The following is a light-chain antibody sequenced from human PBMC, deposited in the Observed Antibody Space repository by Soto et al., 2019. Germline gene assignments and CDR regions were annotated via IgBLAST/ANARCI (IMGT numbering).Light chain of an antibody. CDR3: QQYNSYPRT. V-gene: IGKV1-5*03. J-gene: IGKJ1*01. Sequence: DIPMTQSPSTLSASVGDRVTITCRASQSSGIWLAWYQQKPGKAPNLLIYKASSLESGVPSRFSGSGSGTQFTLTISSLQPDDFATYYCQQYNSYPRTFGQGTKVEIK. CDR1: QSSGIW. CDR2: KAS.